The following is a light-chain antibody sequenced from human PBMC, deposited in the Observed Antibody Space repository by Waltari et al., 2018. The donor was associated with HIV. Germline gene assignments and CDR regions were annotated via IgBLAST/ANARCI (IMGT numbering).Light chain of an antibody. V-gene: IGLV2-23*02. CDR1: SRDVGSYYL. J-gene: IGLJ2*01. Sequence: QSALTQPASVSGSPGQSITIPCTGNSRDVGSYYLVPWYQQHPGKAPKLMIYEVSKRPSGVSNRFSGSKSGNTASLTISGLQAEDEADYYCCSYAGSSTVVFGGGTKLTVL. CDR2: EVS. CDR3: CSYAGSSTVV.